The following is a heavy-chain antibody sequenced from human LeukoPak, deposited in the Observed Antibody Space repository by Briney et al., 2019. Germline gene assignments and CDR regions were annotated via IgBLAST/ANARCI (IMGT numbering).Heavy chain of an antibody. D-gene: IGHD1-1*01. CDR1: GFTFSSYA. V-gene: IGHV3-30-3*01. CDR3: ASLEGYFDY. J-gene: IGHJ4*02. CDR2: ISYDGSNK. Sequence: GGSLRLSCAASGFTFSSYAMHWVRQAPGKGLEWVAVISYDGSNKYYADSVKGRFTISRDNSKNTLYLQMNSLRAEDTAVYYCASLEGYFDYWGQGTLVTVSS.